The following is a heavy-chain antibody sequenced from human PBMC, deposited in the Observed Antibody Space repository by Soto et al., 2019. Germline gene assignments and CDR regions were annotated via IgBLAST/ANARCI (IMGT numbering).Heavy chain of an antibody. Sequence: GSLRLSCAAPGFTFSIYALHWVRQAPGKGLEWVAVMSPNGNNQYYADSVKGRLTISRDTSKSTLYLQMTSLRPDDTAVYYCATGANFYYDASRYWGQGTLVTVPS. J-gene: IGHJ4*02. V-gene: IGHV3-30-3*01. CDR1: GFTFSIYA. CDR3: ATGANFYYDASRY. D-gene: IGHD3-22*01. CDR2: MSPNGNNQ.